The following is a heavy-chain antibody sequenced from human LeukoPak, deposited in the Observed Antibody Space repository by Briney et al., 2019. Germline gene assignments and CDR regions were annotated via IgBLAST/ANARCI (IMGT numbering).Heavy chain of an antibody. D-gene: IGHD2-15*01. Sequence: PGRSLRLSCAASGFTFSSYAMHWVRQAPGKGLEWVAVISNDGSNKYYADSVKGRFTISRDNSKNTLYLQMNSLRPDDTAVYYCARDPVSIALQINSDYWGQGTLVTISS. J-gene: IGHJ4*02. V-gene: IGHV3-30-3*01. CDR1: GFTFSSYA. CDR2: ISNDGSNK. CDR3: ARDPVSIALQINSDY.